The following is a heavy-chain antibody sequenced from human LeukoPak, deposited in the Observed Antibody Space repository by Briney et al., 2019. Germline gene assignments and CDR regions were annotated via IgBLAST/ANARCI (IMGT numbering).Heavy chain of an antibody. J-gene: IGHJ3*02. V-gene: IGHV4-59*01. CDR3: ARDDRTVTADAFDI. CDR1: GNSFGDYY. CDR2: IYYSGST. Sequence: SETLSLTCTVSGNSFGDYYWSWIRQPPGKGLEWIRYIYYSGSTNYNPSLKSRVTISVDTSKNQFSLKLSSVTAADTAVYYCARDDRTVTADAFDIWGQGTMVTVSS. D-gene: IGHD2-21*02.